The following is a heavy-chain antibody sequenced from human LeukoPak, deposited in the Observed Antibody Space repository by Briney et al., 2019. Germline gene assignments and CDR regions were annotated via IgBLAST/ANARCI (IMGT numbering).Heavy chain of an antibody. Sequence: PSETLSLTCAVYGGSFSGYYWSWIRQPPGKGLEWIGEINHSGSTNYNPSLKSRVTISVDTSKNQFSLKLSSVTAADTAVYYCASGCSGDYASWGQGTLVTVSS. CDR3: ASGCSGDYAS. CDR2: INHSGST. J-gene: IGHJ5*02. D-gene: IGHD4-17*01. CDR1: GGSFSGYY. V-gene: IGHV4-34*01.